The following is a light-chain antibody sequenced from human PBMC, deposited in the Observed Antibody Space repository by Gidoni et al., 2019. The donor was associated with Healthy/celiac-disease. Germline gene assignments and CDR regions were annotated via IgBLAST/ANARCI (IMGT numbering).Light chain of an antibody. J-gene: IGLJ3*02. Sequence: QSVLTQPPSASGTPGQRVTISCSGSSSNTGSNTVNWYQQLPGTAPKPLIYSNNQRPSGVPARFSGSKSGTSASLAISGLQSEDEADYYCAAWDDSLNGWVFGGGTKLTVL. CDR2: SNN. CDR1: SSNTGSNT. V-gene: IGLV1-44*01. CDR3: AAWDDSLNGWV.